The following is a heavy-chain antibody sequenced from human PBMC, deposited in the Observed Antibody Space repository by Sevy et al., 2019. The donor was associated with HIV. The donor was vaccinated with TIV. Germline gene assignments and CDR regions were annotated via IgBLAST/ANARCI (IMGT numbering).Heavy chain of an antibody. D-gene: IGHD6-13*01. CDR3: ARADLDSSTFFYYYGMDV. Sequence: ASVKVSCKASGYTFSGYDINWVRQATGQGLEWMGWMNPDSGRRGYPPKFQGRVTMTTNTSIDTAYMELRRLRSEDSAVNYCARADLDSSTFFYYYGMDVWGQGTTVTVSS. CDR2: MNPDSGRR. CDR1: GYTFSGYD. J-gene: IGHJ6*02. V-gene: IGHV1-8*02.